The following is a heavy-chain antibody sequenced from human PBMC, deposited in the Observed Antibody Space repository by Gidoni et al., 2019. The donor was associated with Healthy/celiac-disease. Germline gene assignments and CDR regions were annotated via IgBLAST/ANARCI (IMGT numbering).Heavy chain of an antibody. CDR3: ARDYVYYDYIWGSLGGWFDP. V-gene: IGHV3-30-3*01. CDR2: ISYDGSNK. CDR1: GFPFSSSA. J-gene: IGHJ5*02. D-gene: IGHD3-16*01. Sequence: QVQLVESGGGVVQPGRSLRLSCAASGFPFSSSAMHWVRQAPGKGLEWVAVISYDGSNKYYADSVKGRFTISRDNSKNTLYLQMNSLRAEDTAVYYCARDYVYYDYIWGSLGGWFDPWGQGTLVTVSS.